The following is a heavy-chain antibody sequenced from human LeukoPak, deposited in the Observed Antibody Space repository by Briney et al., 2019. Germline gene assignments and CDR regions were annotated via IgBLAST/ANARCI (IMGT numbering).Heavy chain of an antibody. CDR2: INPSGGST. J-gene: IGHJ3*02. Sequence: PWASVKVSCKASGYTFTSYYMHWVRQAPGQGLEWMGIINPSGGSTSYAQKFQGRVTMTRDTSTSTVYMELSSLRSEDTAVYYCASFKDTAMGSDAFDIWGQGTMVTVSS. D-gene: IGHD5-18*01. CDR1: GYTFTSYY. CDR3: ASFKDTAMGSDAFDI. V-gene: IGHV1-46*01.